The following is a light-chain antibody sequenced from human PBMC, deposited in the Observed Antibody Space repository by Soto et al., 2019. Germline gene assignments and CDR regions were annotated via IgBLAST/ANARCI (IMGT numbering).Light chain of an antibody. J-gene: IGKJ3*01. CDR1: QSVSSN. CDR2: GAS. V-gene: IGKV3-15*01. Sequence: DIVMTQSPATLSVSPGERATLSCRAGQSVSSNLAWYQQKPGQAPRRLVYGASTRATGIPARFSGSGSGTEFILTISSLQSEDFALYYCQQYNNWPSFTFGPGTKVDIK. CDR3: QQYNNWPSFT.